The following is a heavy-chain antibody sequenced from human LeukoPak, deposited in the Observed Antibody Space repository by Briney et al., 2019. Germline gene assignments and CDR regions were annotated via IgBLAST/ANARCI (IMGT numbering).Heavy chain of an antibody. D-gene: IGHD6-13*01. Sequence: GASVKASCKASGYTFTSYGISWVRQAPGQGLEWMGWISAYNGNTNYAQKLQGRVTMTTDTSTSTAYMELRSLRSDDTAVYYCARDLPIAAAGTGTFDYWGQGTLVTVSS. CDR2: ISAYNGNT. CDR3: ARDLPIAAAGTGTFDY. CDR1: GYTFTSYG. J-gene: IGHJ4*02. V-gene: IGHV1-18*01.